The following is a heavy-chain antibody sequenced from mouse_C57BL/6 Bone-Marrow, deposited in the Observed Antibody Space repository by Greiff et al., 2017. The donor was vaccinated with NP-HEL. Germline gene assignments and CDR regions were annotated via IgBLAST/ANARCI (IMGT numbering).Heavy chain of an antibody. D-gene: IGHD1-1*01. CDR1: GYAFSSSW. CDR2: IYPGDGDT. CDR3: ARGGGSSLYWYFDV. Sequence: VQLQQSGPELVKPGASVKISCKASGYAFSSSWMNWVKQRPGKGLEWIGRIYPGDGDTNYNGKFKGKATLTADKSSSTAYMQLSSLTSEDSAVYFCARGGGSSLYWYFDVWGTGTTVTVSS. V-gene: IGHV1-82*01. J-gene: IGHJ1*03.